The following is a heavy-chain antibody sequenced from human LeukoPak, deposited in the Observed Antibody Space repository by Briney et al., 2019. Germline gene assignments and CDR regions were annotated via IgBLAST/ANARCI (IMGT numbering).Heavy chain of an antibody. CDR1: GGSISSYY. V-gene: IGHV4-34*01. CDR2: INHSGST. CDR3: AAYNDYGDPFDY. J-gene: IGHJ4*02. Sequence: SETLSLTCTVSGGSISSYYWSWIRQPPGKGLEWIGEINHSGSTNYNPSLKSRVTISVDTSKNQFSLKLSSVTAADTAVYYCAAYNDYGDPFDYWGQGTLVTVSS. D-gene: IGHD4-17*01.